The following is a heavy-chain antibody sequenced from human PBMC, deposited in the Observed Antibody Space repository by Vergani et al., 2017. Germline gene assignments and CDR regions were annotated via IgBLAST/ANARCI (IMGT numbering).Heavy chain of an antibody. J-gene: IGHJ4*02. CDR3: SREGYCTNGVCFTLFDG. CDR2: IRHDGIT. Sequence: QAQLQQWGAGLLKPSETLSLTCAIYGWSFNDYRWTWIRQPPGKGLEWIGEIRHDGITHYSPSLKSRVTISIDTSTHPFSLNLRSVTAADTAVYYCSREGYCTNGVCFTLFDGWGQGALVTVSS. V-gene: IGHV4-34*01. D-gene: IGHD2-8*01. CDR1: GWSFNDYR.